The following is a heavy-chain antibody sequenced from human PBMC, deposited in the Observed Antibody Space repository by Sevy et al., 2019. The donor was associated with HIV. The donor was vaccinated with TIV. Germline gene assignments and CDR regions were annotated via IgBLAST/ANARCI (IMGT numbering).Heavy chain of an antibody. Sequence: GGSLRLSCAASGFTFSTYGLSWVRQAPGKGLEWVSAISGSGGSTYYADSVKGRFTISRDNSKNTLYLQMNSLRAEDTAVYYCAKVDSSGYYSVSGFDYWGQGTLVTVSS. D-gene: IGHD3-22*01. CDR3: AKVDSSGYYSVSGFDY. CDR2: ISGSGGST. J-gene: IGHJ4*02. V-gene: IGHV3-23*01. CDR1: GFTFSTYG.